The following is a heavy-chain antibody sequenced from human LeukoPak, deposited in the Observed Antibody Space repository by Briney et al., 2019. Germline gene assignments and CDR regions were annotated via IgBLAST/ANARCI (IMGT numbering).Heavy chain of an antibody. CDR2: MNPNSGNT. Sequence: GASVKVSCKASGYTFTSYDINGVGQATGQGGEGMGWMNPNSGNTGYAQTFQGRVTMTRNTSISTASMELSSLRSEDTAVYYCARVSGRADAFDIWGQGTMVTVSS. D-gene: IGHD6-25*01. J-gene: IGHJ3*02. V-gene: IGHV1-8*01. CDR3: ARVSGRADAFDI. CDR1: GYTFTSYD.